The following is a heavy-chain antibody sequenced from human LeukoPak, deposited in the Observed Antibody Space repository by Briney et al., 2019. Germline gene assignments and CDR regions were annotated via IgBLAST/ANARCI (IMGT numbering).Heavy chain of an antibody. Sequence: SETLSLTCTVSGGSMSRYYWSWIRQSPDKGLEWIGNIYYGGSAHYNPNPSLRSRVTISVDESKNQFSLNPSSVTAADTAVYYCARGGSSGWYGRGFFDYWGQGALVTVSS. CDR3: ARGGSSGWYGRGFFDY. V-gene: IGHV4-59*01. J-gene: IGHJ4*02. CDR1: GGSMSRYY. CDR2: IYYGGSA. D-gene: IGHD6-19*01.